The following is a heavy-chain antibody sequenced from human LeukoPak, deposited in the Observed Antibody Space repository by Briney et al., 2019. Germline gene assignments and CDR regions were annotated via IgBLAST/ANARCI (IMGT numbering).Heavy chain of an antibody. CDR2: ITNSSTYM. D-gene: IGHD4-23*01. CDR1: GFTFSSFS. Sequence: GGSLRLSCAASGFTFSSFSMNWVRQAPGKGLNRVSSITNSSTYMYYAVSVQGRFTISRDNAKNSLYLQMNNLRAEDTAVYYCVGGYYRGNFDYWGQGTLATVSS. V-gene: IGHV3-21*01. J-gene: IGHJ4*02. CDR3: VGGYYRGNFDY.